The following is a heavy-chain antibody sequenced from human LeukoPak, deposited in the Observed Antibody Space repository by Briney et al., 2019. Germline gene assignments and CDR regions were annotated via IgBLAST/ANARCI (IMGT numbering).Heavy chain of an antibody. CDR2: IYYSGST. Sequence: PSQTLSLTCTVSGGSISSGDYYWSWIRQPPGKGLEWIGYIYYSGSTYYNPSLKSRVTISVDTSENQFSLKLSSVTAADTAVYYCASAGPHYYDSSGYSVAFDIWGQGTMVTVSS. J-gene: IGHJ3*02. V-gene: IGHV4-30-4*01. D-gene: IGHD3-22*01. CDR3: ASAGPHYYDSSGYSVAFDI. CDR1: GGSISSGDYY.